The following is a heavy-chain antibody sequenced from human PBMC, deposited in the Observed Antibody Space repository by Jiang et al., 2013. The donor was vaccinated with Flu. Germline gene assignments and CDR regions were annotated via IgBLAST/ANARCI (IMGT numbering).Heavy chain of an antibody. CDR2: GNT. Sequence: GNTKYSQKFQGRVTITRDTSASTAYMELSSLRSEDTAVYYCASQGIFGVVTDFDYWGQGTLVTVSS. J-gene: IGHJ4*02. CDR3: ASQGIFGVVTDFDY. D-gene: IGHD3-3*01. V-gene: IGHV1-3*01.